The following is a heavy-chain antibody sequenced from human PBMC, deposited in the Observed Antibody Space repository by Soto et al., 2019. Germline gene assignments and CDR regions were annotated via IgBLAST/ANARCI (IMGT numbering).Heavy chain of an antibody. CDR3: AREAAAAGTYGGGYFDY. Sequence: PSETLSLTCAVSGGSISSGGYSWGWIRQPPGKGLGWIGYIYHSGGTYYNPSLKSRVTISVDRSKNQFSLKLSSVTAADTAVYYCAREAAAAGTYGGGYFDYWCQGTLVTVSS. D-gene: IGHD6-13*01. V-gene: IGHV4-30-2*01. J-gene: IGHJ4*02. CDR1: GGSISSGGYS. CDR2: IYHSGGT.